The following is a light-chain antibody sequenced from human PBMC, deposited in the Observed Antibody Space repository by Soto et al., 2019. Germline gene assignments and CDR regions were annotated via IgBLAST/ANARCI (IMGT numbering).Light chain of an antibody. CDR1: QSISSSH. J-gene: IGKJ5*01. CDR2: GAS. CDR3: QQYDSSPVT. V-gene: IGKV3-20*01. Sequence: ELVLTQSPGTLSLSPGERATLSCRASQSISSSHLAWYQQKPGQAPRLLIYGASSRATGIPDRFSGSGSGTDFTLIISRLEPEDFAVFYCQQYDSSPVTFGQGTRLEMK.